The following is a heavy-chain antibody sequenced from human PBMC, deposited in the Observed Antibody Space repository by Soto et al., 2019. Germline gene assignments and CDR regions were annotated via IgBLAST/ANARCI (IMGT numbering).Heavy chain of an antibody. Sequence: QVQLVQSGAAVKKPGSSVKVSCKASGGTFSRSAISWVLQAPGQGLEWMGGIISILGKANEAEKFQGRVTITAAESTSTAIKELRSVRSEDSAVDYCAIERGGAIIVGVTGTFDVWGQGKLVTVSS. CDR2: IISILGKA. J-gene: IGHJ3*01. CDR1: GGTFSRSA. V-gene: IGHV1-69*01. D-gene: IGHD3-22*01. CDR3: AIERGGAIIVGVTGTFDV.